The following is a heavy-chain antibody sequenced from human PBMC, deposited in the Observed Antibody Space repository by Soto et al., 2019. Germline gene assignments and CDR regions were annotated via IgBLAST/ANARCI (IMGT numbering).Heavy chain of an antibody. D-gene: IGHD1-26*01. V-gene: IGHV3-13*01. Sequence: PGGSLRLSCAASGFTFSTYDMHWVRQPAGKGLEWVAAIGLVGDTYYPGSVKGRFTISREDAKNSIHLEVNSLRVEDTAIYYCVREAGRGSGGVQELDYWGQGTLVTVSS. CDR3: VREAGRGSGGVQELDY. CDR1: GFTFSTYD. CDR2: IGLVGDT. J-gene: IGHJ4*02.